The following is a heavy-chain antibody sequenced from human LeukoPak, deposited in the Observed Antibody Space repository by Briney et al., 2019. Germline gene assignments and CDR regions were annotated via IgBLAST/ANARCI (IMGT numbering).Heavy chain of an antibody. J-gene: IGHJ6*02. CDR1: GFTFSDYY. D-gene: IGHD2-2*01. CDR2: ISSSGSTI. Sequence: GGSLRLSCAASGFTFSDYYMSWIRQAPGKGLEWVSYISSSGSTIYYADSVKGRFTISRDNAKNSLYLQMNSLRAEDTAVYYCARDSVGYCSSTSCYNYYYGMDVWGQGTTVTVSS. CDR3: ARDSVGYCSSTSCYNYYYGMDV. V-gene: IGHV3-11*01.